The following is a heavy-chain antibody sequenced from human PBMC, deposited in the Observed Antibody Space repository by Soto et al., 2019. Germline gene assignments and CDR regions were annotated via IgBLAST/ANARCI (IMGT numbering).Heavy chain of an antibody. D-gene: IGHD3-10*01. J-gene: IGHJ5*02. Sequence: SETLSLTCTVSGGSISSYYWSWIRQPPGKGLEWIGYIYYSGSTNYNPSLKSRVTISVDTSKNQFSLKLSSVTAADTAVYYCARGGSGSSPFDPWGQGTLVTVSS. V-gene: IGHV4-59*01. CDR3: ARGGSGSSPFDP. CDR1: GGSISSYY. CDR2: IYYSGST.